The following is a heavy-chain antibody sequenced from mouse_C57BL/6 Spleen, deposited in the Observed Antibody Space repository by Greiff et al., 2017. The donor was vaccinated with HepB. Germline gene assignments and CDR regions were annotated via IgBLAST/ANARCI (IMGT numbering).Heavy chain of an antibody. V-gene: IGHV5-9-1*02. J-gene: IGHJ4*01. D-gene: IGHD4-1*01. CDR1: GFTFSSYA. CDR2: ISSGGDYI. Sequence: EVMLVESGEGLVKPGGSLKLSCAASGFTFSSYAMSWVRQTPEKRLEWVAYISSGGDYIYYADTVKGRFTISRDNARNTLYLQMSSLKSEDTAMYYCTREGAGTDYAMDYWGQGTSVTVSS. CDR3: TREGAGTDYAMDY.